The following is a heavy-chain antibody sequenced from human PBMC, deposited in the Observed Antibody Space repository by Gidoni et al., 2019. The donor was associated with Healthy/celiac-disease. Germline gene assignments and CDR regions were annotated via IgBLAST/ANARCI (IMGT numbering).Heavy chain of an antibody. Sequence: EVQLVESGGGLVKPGGSLRLSCAASGFTFSSYSMNWVRQAPGKGLEWVSSISSSSSYIYYADSVKGRFTISRDNAKNSLYLQMNSLRAEDTAVYYCARDRVGFLEWTDGLDYWGQGTLVTVSS. CDR3: ARDRVGFLEWTDGLDY. J-gene: IGHJ4*02. CDR1: GFTFSSYS. D-gene: IGHD3-3*01. CDR2: ISSSSSYI. V-gene: IGHV3-21*01.